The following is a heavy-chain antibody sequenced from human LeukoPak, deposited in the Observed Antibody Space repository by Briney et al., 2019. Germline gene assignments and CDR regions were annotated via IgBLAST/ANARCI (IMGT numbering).Heavy chain of an antibody. Sequence: PGRSLRLSCAASGFTFSTYSMHWVRQAPGKGLEWVAVISYDGTSKYYADSVKGRFTFSRDNSENTLYLQMNSLRPEDAAVYYCVRDWPGDSYGADPWGQGTLVTVSS. CDR1: GFTFSTYS. J-gene: IGHJ5*02. CDR3: VRDWPGDSYGADP. V-gene: IGHV3-30*01. D-gene: IGHD5-18*01. CDR2: ISYDGTSK.